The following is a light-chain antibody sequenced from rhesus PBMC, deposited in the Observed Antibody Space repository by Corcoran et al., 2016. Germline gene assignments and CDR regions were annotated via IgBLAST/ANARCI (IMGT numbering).Light chain of an antibody. CDR2: DAS. V-gene: IGKV1-25*01. CDR3: QQHNSYPFT. J-gene: IGKJ3*01. Sequence: DIQMTQSPSSLSASVGDTVTITCQASQGISKYLDWYQQKPGKAPKLLIYDASTLQSGVPSRFSGSGSWTEFTLTISSLQPEDFATYYCQQHNSYPFTFGPGTKLDIK. CDR1: QGISKY.